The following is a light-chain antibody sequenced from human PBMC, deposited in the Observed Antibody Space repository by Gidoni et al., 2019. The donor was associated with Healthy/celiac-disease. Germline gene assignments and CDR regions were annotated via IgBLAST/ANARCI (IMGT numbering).Light chain of an antibody. V-gene: IGLV2-14*03. CDR3: SSYTSSSTVV. Sequence: HSALPQPASVSGSPGPSNTISCTGTSSSVGGYNYFSWYQQHPGKAPKLMIYDVSNRPSGVSNRVSGSKSGNTASLTISGLQTEDEADYYCSSYTSSSTVVFGGGTKLTVL. J-gene: IGLJ2*01. CDR1: SSSVGGYNY. CDR2: DVS.